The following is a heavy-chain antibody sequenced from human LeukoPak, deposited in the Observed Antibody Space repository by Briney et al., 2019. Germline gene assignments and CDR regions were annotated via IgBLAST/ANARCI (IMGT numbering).Heavy chain of an antibody. CDR1: GYTFTGYY. Sequence: ASVKVSCKASGYTFTGYYMHWVRQAPGQGLEWMGWINPNSGGTNYAQKFQGRVTMTRDTSISTAYMELSRLRSDDTAVYYCAREYYYDNSFDYWGQGTLVTVSS. J-gene: IGHJ4*02. CDR3: AREYYYDNSFDY. CDR2: INPNSGGT. D-gene: IGHD3-22*01. V-gene: IGHV1-2*02.